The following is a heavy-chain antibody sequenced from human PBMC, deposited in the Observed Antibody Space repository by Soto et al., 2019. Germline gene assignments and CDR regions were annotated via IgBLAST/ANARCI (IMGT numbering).Heavy chain of an antibody. CDR1: GGTFSSYA. CDR3: ATMARSGGGFDY. CDR2: IIPIFGTA. D-gene: IGHD3-10*01. V-gene: IGHV1-69*13. J-gene: IGHJ4*02. Sequence: SVEDSCKASGGTFSSYAISWVRQAPGQGLEWMGGIIPIFGTANYAQKFQGRVTITADESTSTAYMELSSLRSEDTALEYCATMARSGGGFDYWGQGALVTVSS.